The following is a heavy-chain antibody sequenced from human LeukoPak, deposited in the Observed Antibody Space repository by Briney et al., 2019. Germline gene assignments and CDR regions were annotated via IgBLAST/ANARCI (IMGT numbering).Heavy chain of an antibody. CDR3: ARDWGDGAGYDY. CDR1: GDSVSKNSVA. D-gene: IGHD3-16*01. V-gene: IGHV6-1*01. CDR2: TYYRSKWYN. J-gene: IGHJ4*02. Sequence: SQTLSLTCPISGDSVSKNSVAWNWIRQSPSRGLEWLGRTYYRSKWYNDYAVSVKSRITINPDTSKNQFSLHLKSVTPEDTAVYYCARDWGDGAGYDYWGQGTLVTVSS.